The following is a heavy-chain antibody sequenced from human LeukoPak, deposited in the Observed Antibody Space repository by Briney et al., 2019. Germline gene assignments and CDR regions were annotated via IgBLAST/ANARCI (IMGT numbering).Heavy chain of an antibody. CDR3: ARASGDLLVDF. CDR1: GFTYRSYW. Sequence: PGRSLGLSCAVSGFTYRSYWMHWVRQPPGKALVWVSRINSDGRSTIYADAVKGRFTISRDNARNTLYLQMNSLGAEVTAVYYCARASGDLLVDFWGQGTLVTVSS. V-gene: IGHV3-74*01. J-gene: IGHJ4*02. D-gene: IGHD4-17*01. CDR2: INSDGRST.